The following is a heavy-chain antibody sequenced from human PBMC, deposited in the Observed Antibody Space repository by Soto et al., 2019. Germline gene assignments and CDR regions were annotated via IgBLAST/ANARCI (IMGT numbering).Heavy chain of an antibody. Sequence: GASVKVSCKASGGTFSSYAISWVRQAPGQGLEWMGGIIPIFGTANYAQKFQGRVTTTADESTSTAYMELSSLRSEDTAVYYCASRRGRDGYRNDYWGQGTLVTVSS. CDR1: GGTFSSYA. CDR3: ASRRGRDGYRNDY. J-gene: IGHJ4*02. V-gene: IGHV1-69*13. CDR2: IIPIFGTA. D-gene: IGHD5-12*01.